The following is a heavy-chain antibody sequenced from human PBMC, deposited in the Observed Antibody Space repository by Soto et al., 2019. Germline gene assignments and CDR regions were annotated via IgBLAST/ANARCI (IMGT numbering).Heavy chain of an antibody. D-gene: IGHD6-19*01. Sequence: EGALRLSSAASGFTFSSYGMLRVRQAPGKGLEWVAVIWYDGSNKYYADSVKGRFTISRDNSKNTLYLQMNSLRAEDTAVYYCARIGEAPSTRAVADNDDHDIQGQGSRFTVS. V-gene: IGHV3-33*01. CDR1: GFTFSSYG. CDR2: IWYDGSNK. CDR3: ARIGEAPSTRAVADNDDHDI. J-gene: IGHJ3*02.